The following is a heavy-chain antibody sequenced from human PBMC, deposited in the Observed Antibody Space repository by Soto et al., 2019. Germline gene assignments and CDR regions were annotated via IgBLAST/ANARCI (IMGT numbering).Heavy chain of an antibody. J-gene: IGHJ4*02. Sequence: GGSLRLSCAASGFTFSNYAMIWVRQAPGKGLEWVSSINAGSNYIYYTDSLKGRFTISRDNAKNSLYLQMNSLGADDTAVYYCARDDGGYYLTACDYWGQGTLVTVSS. D-gene: IGHD3-10*01. CDR1: GFTFSNYA. CDR2: INAGSNYI. V-gene: IGHV3-21*01. CDR3: ARDDGGYYLTACDY.